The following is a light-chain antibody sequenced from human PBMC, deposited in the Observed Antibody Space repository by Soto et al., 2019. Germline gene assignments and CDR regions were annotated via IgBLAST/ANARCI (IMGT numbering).Light chain of an antibody. V-gene: IGLV1-47*02. Sequence: QYVLTQPPSACSTPGQTVTISCSRSTSNIGTFYVYWYQHLTGTAPKLLIYLGDQRASGVSDRFSGSKSGTSASLAINGLRSDDEADYYCAAWDDNLNAYVFGSGTKLTV. J-gene: IGLJ1*01. CDR3: AAWDDNLNAYV. CDR1: TSNIGTFY. CDR2: LGD.